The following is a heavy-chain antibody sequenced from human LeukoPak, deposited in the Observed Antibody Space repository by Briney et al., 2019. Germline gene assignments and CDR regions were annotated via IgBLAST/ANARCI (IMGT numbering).Heavy chain of an antibody. J-gene: IGHJ4*02. D-gene: IGHD2-2*01. CDR2: INPNSGGT. Sequence: ASVKVSCKASGYSFTGSYMHWVRHAPGQGVEWMGWINPNSGGTNYAQKFQGRVTMTRDTSISTAYMELSRLRSDDTAVYYCARAHPRGVPAAIFYWGQGTLVTVSS. V-gene: IGHV1-2*02. CDR1: GYSFTGSY. CDR3: ARAHPRGVPAAIFY.